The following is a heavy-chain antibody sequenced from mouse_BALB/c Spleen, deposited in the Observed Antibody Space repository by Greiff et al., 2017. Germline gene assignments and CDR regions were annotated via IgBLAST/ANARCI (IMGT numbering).Heavy chain of an antibody. D-gene: IGHD3-1*01. J-gene: IGHJ4*01. V-gene: IGHV2-9*02. CDR2: IWAGGST. CDR3: ARDWGQLGLLYYAMDY. CDR1: GFSLTSYG. Sequence: VQLQQSGPGLVAPSQSLSITCTVSGFSLTSYGVHWVRQPPGKGLEWLGVIWAGGSTNYNSALMSRLSISKDNSKSQVFLKMNSLQTDDTAMYYCARDWGQLGLLYYAMDYWGQGTSVTVSS.